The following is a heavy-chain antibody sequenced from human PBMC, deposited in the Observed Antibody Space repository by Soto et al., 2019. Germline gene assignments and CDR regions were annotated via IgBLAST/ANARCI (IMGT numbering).Heavy chain of an antibody. J-gene: IGHJ6*02. CDR2: MNPNSGNT. V-gene: IGHV1-8*01. Sequence: QVQLVQSGAEVKKPGASVKVSCKASGYTFTSYDINWVRQATGQGLEWMGWMNPNSGNTGYAQKFQGRVTMTRNTSIRTAYMALSILRSEDTAVYYCACSIVGATYDYYYGMDVWGQGTTVTVSS. D-gene: IGHD1-26*01. CDR1: GYTFTSYD. CDR3: ACSIVGATYDYYYGMDV.